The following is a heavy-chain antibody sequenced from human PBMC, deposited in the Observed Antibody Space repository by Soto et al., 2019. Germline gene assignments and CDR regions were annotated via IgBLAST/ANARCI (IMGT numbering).Heavy chain of an antibody. CDR3: ARGGPDYGDYVSYGMDV. V-gene: IGHV4-30-4*01. Sequence: QVQLQESGPGLVKPSQTLSLTCTVSGGSISSGDYYWSWIRQPPGKGLEWIGYIYYSGSTYYNPSLKSRVIISVVTSKNQFSLKLSSVTAADTAVYYCARGGPDYGDYVSYGMDVWGEGTTVTVSS. CDR1: GGSISSGDYY. D-gene: IGHD4-17*01. J-gene: IGHJ6*04. CDR2: IYYSGST.